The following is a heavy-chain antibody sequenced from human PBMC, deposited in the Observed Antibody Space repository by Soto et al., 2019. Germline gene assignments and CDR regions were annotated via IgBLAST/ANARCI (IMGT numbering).Heavy chain of an antibody. Sequence: EVQLVESGGGLVNPGGSLRLSCAASGFTFSSYSMDWVRQAPGKGLEWVASINSSSSYIYYADSVKGRFTISRDNAKNSLSLQMNGLRAEDTAVYYCARAGYCSGGRCYTDYWGQGTLVTVFS. CDR2: INSSSSYI. D-gene: IGHD2-15*01. J-gene: IGHJ4*02. CDR3: ARAGYCSGGRCYTDY. V-gene: IGHV3-21*01. CDR1: GFTFSSYS.